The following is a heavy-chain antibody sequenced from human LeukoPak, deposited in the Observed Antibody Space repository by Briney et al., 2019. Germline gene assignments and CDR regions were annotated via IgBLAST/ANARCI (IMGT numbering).Heavy chain of an antibody. J-gene: IGHJ4*02. CDR3: ARGSPFGQ. CDR1: VYTFSTYA. V-gene: IGHV3-23*01. Sequence: GGSLRLSCAAPVYTFSTYAMNWVRQAPGKGLEWVSYISGSGDRTYYADSVKGRFTISRHSSKNTLDLQIDSPRPEDTAVYYCARGSPFGQWGQGTLVTVSS. D-gene: IGHD3/OR15-3a*01. CDR2: ISGSGDRT.